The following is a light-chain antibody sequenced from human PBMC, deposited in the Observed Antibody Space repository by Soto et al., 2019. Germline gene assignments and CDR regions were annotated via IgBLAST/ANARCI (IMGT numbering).Light chain of an antibody. J-gene: IGKJ4*01. CDR1: QSISTY. CDR2: AAS. CDR3: QQSYSSPIT. V-gene: IGKV1-39*01. Sequence: DIQMTQSPPSLSASVGDRVTITCRASQSISTYLNWYQQKPGKAPKLQIYAASHLQSGVPSRFSGSGSGTDFNLTSSSLQLEDYATYYCQQSYSSPITFGGGTKVDIK.